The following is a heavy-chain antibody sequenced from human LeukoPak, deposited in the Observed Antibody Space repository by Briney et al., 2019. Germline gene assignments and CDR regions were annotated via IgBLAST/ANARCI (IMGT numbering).Heavy chain of an antibody. CDR1: GGSISSSSYY. J-gene: IGHJ4*02. CDR2: IYYSGST. Sequence: PSETLSLTCTVSGGSISSSSYYWGWIRQPPGKGLEWIGSIYYSGSTYYNPSLKSRVTISVDTSKNQFSLKLSSVTAADTAVYYCAGIPLHYCSSTSCYLDYWGQGTLVTVSS. V-gene: IGHV4-39*07. D-gene: IGHD2-2*01. CDR3: AGIPLHYCSSTSCYLDY.